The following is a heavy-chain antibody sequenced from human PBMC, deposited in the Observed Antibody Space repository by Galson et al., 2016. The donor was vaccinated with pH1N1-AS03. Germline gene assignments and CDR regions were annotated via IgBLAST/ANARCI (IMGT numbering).Heavy chain of an antibody. CDR3: ATPQSLKVGATSAFDL. CDR2: INSKNGDT. V-gene: IGHV1-18*01. D-gene: IGHD1-26*01. J-gene: IGHJ2*01. CDR1: GYTFTSYG. Sequence: SVKVSCKASGYTFTSYGISWVRQAPGQGLEWLGRINSKNGDTDYAPKFRDRLTMTRDTSITTAYLELRSLTSGDTALYYCATPQSLKVGATSAFDLWGRGTLVTVTS.